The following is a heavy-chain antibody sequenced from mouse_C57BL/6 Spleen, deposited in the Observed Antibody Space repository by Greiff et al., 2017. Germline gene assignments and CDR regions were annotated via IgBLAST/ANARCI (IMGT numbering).Heavy chain of an antibody. J-gene: IGHJ4*01. V-gene: IGHV2-9-1*01. CDR3: ARTYYYAMDY. CDR1: GFSLTSYA. CDR2: LWTGGGT. Sequence: VQLMESGPGLVAPSQSLSITCTVSGFSLTSYAISWVRQPPGKGLEWLGVLWTGGGTNYNSALKSRLSISKDNSKSQVFLKMNSLQTDDTARYYCARTYYYAMDYWGQGTSVTVSS.